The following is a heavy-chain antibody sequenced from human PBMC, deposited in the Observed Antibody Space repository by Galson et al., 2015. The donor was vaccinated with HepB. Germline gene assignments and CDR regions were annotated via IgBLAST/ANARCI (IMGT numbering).Heavy chain of an antibody. CDR1: GYTFTDYY. Sequence: SVKVSCKASGYTFTDYYIHWVRQAPGQGLEWMGRTNPNSGGTNYAQKFQGRVTMTRDTSINTAYMELTRLRSDDTAVYYCARHDESSIAARRAPGMVDYWGQGTLVTVSS. CDR2: TNPNSGGT. J-gene: IGHJ4*02. D-gene: IGHD6-6*01. V-gene: IGHV1-2*06. CDR3: ARHDESSIAARRAPGMVDY.